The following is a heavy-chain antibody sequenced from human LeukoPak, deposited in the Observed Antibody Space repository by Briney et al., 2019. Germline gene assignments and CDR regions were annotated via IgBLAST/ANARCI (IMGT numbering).Heavy chain of an antibody. CDR1: GYTFTGYY. J-gene: IGHJ3*02. CDR3: ARGRYEGYCSSTSCFSRDAFDI. V-gene: IGHV1-2*02. Sequence: ASVRVSCKASGYTFTGYYMHWVRQAPGQGLEWMGWINPNSGGTNYAQKFQGRVTMTRDTSISTAYMELSRLRSDDTAVYYCARGRYEGYCSSTSCFSRDAFDIWGQGTMVTVSS. CDR2: INPNSGGT. D-gene: IGHD2-2*01.